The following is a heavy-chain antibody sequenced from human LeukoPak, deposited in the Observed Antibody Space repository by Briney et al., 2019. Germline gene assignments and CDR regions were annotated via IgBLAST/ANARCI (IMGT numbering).Heavy chain of an antibody. Sequence: GRSLRLSCAASGFTFSSYWMNWARQAPGRGLEWVASINHNGNVNYYVDSVKCRFTISRDNAKNSLYLQMSNLRAEDTAVYFCARGGGLDVWGQGATVTVSS. CDR2: INHNGNVN. CDR3: ARGGGLDV. V-gene: IGHV3-7*03. J-gene: IGHJ6*02. D-gene: IGHD3-16*01. CDR1: GFTFSSYW.